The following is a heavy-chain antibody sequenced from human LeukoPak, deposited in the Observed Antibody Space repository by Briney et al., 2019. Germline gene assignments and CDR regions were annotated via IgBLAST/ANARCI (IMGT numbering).Heavy chain of an antibody. V-gene: IGHV4-59*08. CDR2: IYYSGST. D-gene: IGHD6-6*01. CDR1: VGSTSSNN. Sequence: SETLSLTCTVSVGSTSSNNGNWIGKPQGRGLGWIGYIYYSGSTNYNPSLKSRVTILVDTSKNQFSLRLSSVTAADTAVYYCAREYSSSSGRRAFDIWGQGTMVTVSS. J-gene: IGHJ3*02. CDR3: AREYSSSSGRRAFDI.